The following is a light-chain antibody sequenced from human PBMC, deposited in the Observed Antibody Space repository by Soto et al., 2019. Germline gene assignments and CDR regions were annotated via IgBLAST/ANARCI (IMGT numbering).Light chain of an antibody. CDR3: QQSYCTPIT. CDR2: AAS. Sequence: DLQMTQSPSSLSASVGDRVTITCRASQSISSYLNWYQQKPGKAPKLLIYAASSLQSGVPSRLSGSGSGTDFTHTISSLQPEDFATYYCQQSYCTPITFGQGTRLEIK. J-gene: IGKJ5*01. CDR1: QSISSY. V-gene: IGKV1-39*01.